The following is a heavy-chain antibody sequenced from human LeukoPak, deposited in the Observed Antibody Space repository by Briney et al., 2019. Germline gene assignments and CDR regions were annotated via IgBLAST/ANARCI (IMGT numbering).Heavy chain of an antibody. CDR3: ARALSGYYDSSGYYYSNWFDP. J-gene: IGHJ5*02. Sequence: GASVKVSCKASGYTFTSYGISWVRQAPGQGLEWMGWINPNSGGTNYAQKFQGRVTMTRDTSISTAYMELNRLRSDDTAVYYCARALSGYYDSSGYYYSNWFDPWGQGTLVTVSS. V-gene: IGHV1-2*02. CDR2: INPNSGGT. D-gene: IGHD3-22*01. CDR1: GYTFTSYG.